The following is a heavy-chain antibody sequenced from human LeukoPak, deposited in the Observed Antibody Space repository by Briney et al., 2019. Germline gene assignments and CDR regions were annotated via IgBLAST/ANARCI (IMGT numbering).Heavy chain of an antibody. J-gene: IGHJ4*02. CDR1: GFTFSSHW. CDR3: ARDLEVTTWNYFDY. V-gene: IGHV3-7*01. D-gene: IGHD4-17*01. Sequence: GGSLRLTCAASGFTFSSHWMSWVRQAPGKGLEWVANIKQDGSEKYYVDSVKGRFTISRDNAKNSLYLQMNSLRAEDTAVYYCARDLEVTTWNYFDYWGQGTLVTVSS. CDR2: IKQDGSEK.